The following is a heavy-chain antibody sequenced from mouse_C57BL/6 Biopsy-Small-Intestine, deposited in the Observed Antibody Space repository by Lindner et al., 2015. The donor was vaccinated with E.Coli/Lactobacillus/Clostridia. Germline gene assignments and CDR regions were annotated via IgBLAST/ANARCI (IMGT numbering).Heavy chain of an antibody. CDR3: ARLGIYDGYYWYFDV. Sequence: VQLQESGAELARPGASVKLSCKASGYMFTSYGISWVKQRTGQGLEWIGEINPRSGNTNYNEKFKGKATLTADKSSSTAYMELRSLTSEDSAVYFCARLGIYDGYYWYFDVWGTGTTVTVSS. V-gene: IGHV1-81*01. J-gene: IGHJ1*03. CDR1: GYMFTSYG. D-gene: IGHD2-3*01. CDR2: INPRSGNT.